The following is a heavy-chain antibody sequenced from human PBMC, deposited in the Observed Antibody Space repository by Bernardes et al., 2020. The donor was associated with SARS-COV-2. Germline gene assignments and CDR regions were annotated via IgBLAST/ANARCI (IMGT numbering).Heavy chain of an antibody. CDR1: GFPPSRSR. V-gene: IGHV3-74*01. D-gene: IGHD3-16*01. CDR2: INPDGTTT. J-gene: IGHJ4*02. Sequence: GGCLSRSRAASGFPPSRSRMHWVRPPPGKGLGGVPRINPDGTTTAYADSVKGRFAISRDNAKNALYLQMTNLGADDTAVYYCGRNLGGATYGYWGSWGQGALVTVSS. CDR3: GRNLGGATYGYWGS.